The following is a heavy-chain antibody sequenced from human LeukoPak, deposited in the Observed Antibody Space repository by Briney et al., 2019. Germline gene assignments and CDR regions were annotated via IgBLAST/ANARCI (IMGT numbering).Heavy chain of an antibody. J-gene: IGHJ4*02. V-gene: IGHV3-23*01. CDR2: ISGSGGST. Sequence: PGGSLRLSCAASGSTFSSFAMSWVRQAPGKGLEWVSAISGSGGSTYYADSVKGRFTISRDNSKNTLYLQMNSLRAEDTAVYYCAKAGQWLVPLGYFDYWGQGTLVTVSS. CDR1: GSTFSSFA. CDR3: AKAGQWLVPLGYFDY. D-gene: IGHD6-19*01.